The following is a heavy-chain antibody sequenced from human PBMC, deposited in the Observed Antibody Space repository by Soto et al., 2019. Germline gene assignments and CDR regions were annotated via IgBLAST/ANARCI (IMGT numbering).Heavy chain of an antibody. V-gene: IGHV3-23*01. Sequence: EVQLLESGGGLVQPGGSLRLSCAASGFTFSSYAMSWVRQAPGKGLEWVSAISGSGGSTYYADSVKGRFTISRVNSNTTLYLQMNSLRAEDTAVYYCAKVGSSKHWYFDLWGRGTLVTVSS. D-gene: IGHD6-6*01. J-gene: IGHJ2*01. CDR2: ISGSGGST. CDR3: AKVGSSKHWYFDL. CDR1: GFTFSSYA.